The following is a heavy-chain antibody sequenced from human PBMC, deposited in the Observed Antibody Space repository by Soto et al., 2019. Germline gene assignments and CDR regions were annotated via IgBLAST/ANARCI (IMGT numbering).Heavy chain of an antibody. CDR1: GFTFSTYG. D-gene: IGHD3-10*01. V-gene: IGHV3-30*18. CDR3: ANDYYGSGSYSFFGGNTREYYYYGMDV. J-gene: IGHJ6*02. Sequence: LRLSCAASGFTFSTYGMHWVRQAPGKGLEWVAVISYDGNNKYFGDSVKGRFTISRDNSKNTLYLQMNFLRAEDTAVYYCANDYYGSGSYSFFGGNTREYYYYGMDVWGQGTTVTVSS. CDR2: ISYDGNNK.